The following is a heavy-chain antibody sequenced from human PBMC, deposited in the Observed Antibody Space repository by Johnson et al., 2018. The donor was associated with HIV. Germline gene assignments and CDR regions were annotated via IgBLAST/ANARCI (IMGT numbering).Heavy chain of an antibody. CDR2: IYHSGDGT. V-gene: IGHV3-23*04. Sequence: VQLVESGGGLVQPGGSLRLSCAASGFTFSIYAMLWVRQAPGKGLEWVSAIYHSGDGTYSADSVKGRFTISRDNSKNTLYLQMNSLRAEDTAVYYCARESLDAFDIWGQGTMVTVSS. J-gene: IGHJ3*02. CDR3: ARESLDAFDI. CDR1: GFTFSIYA.